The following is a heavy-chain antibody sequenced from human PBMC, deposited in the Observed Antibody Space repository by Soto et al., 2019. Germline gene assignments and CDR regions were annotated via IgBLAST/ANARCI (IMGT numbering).Heavy chain of an antibody. CDR2: INPSGGST. V-gene: IGHV1-46*01. CDR1: GYTFTGYY. CDR3: ARDRGIAVAGTWWFDP. J-gene: IGHJ5*02. Sequence: ASVKVSCKASGYTFTGYYMHWVRQAPGQGLEWMGIINPSGGSTSYAQKFQGRVTMTRDTSTSTVYMELSSLRSEDTAVYYCARDRGIAVAGTWWFDPWGQGTLVTVSS. D-gene: IGHD6-19*01.